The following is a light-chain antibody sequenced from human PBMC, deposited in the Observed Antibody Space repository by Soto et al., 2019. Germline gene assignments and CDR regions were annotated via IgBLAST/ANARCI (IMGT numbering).Light chain of an antibody. V-gene: IGKV1-16*01. CDR2: SAY. CDR3: QQDATYQRT. CDR1: HGIGTS. Sequence: DLQMTQSPSSLSVSVGDRVTITCRASHGIGTSLGWFQQHPGQAPKSLIYSAYTLQVGVPSRVSGSGSVTDFTLTISSLQTEDFANYYCQQDATYQRTFGQGTKVEVK. J-gene: IGKJ1*01.